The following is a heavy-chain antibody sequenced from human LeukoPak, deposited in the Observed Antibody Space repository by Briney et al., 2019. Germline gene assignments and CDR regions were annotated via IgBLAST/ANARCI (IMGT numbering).Heavy chain of an antibody. V-gene: IGHV1-2*02. Sequence: ASVKVSFKASGYTFTDYYMHWVRQAPGQGLEWMGWINPNSGDTNYAQKFQGRVTMTRDTSISTAYMELSRLKSDDTAVYYCARVHFYDSSGYSLINPWGQGTLVTVSS. D-gene: IGHD3-22*01. CDR3: ARVHFYDSSGYSLINP. CDR2: INPNSGDT. CDR1: GYTFTDYY. J-gene: IGHJ4*02.